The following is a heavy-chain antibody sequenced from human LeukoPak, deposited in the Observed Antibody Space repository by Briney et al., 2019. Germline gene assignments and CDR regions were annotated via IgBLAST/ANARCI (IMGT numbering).Heavy chain of an antibody. Sequence: NRGESLKISCKGSGYSFTSYWIGWVRQMPGKGLEWMGIIYPGDSDTRYSPSFQGQVTISADKSISTAYLQWSSLKASDTAMYYCARSGMVRGVITTFDYWGQGTLVTVSS. J-gene: IGHJ4*02. V-gene: IGHV5-51*01. CDR3: ARSGMVRGVITTFDY. CDR1: GYSFTSYW. D-gene: IGHD3-10*01. CDR2: IYPGDSDT.